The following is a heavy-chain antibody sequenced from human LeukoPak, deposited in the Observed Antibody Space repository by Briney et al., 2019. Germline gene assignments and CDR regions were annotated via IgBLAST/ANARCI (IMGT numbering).Heavy chain of an antibody. CDR2: IRRDGSEK. Sequence: PGGSLRLSCAASGFSFSSYWMSWVRQAPGKGLEWVANIRRDGSEKYYVDSVKGRFTISRDNAKNSLYLQMDNLRAEDTAVYYCAGNLGYWGQGTLVTVSS. CDR1: GFSFSSYW. J-gene: IGHJ4*02. D-gene: IGHD1-14*01. V-gene: IGHV3-7*01. CDR3: AGNLGY.